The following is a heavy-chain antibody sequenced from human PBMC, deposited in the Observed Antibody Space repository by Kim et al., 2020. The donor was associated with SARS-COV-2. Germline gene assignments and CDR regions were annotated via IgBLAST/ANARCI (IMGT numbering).Heavy chain of an antibody. CDR1: GFTFSSYG. CDR3: ARDPLDSSGYYYSPHV. V-gene: IGHV3-33*05. J-gene: IGHJ4*02. D-gene: IGHD3-22*01. CDR2: ISYDGSNK. Sequence: GGSLRLSCAASGFTFSSYGMHLVRQAPGKGLEWVAVISYDGSNKYYADSVKGRFTISRDNSKNTLYLQMNSLRAEDTAVYYCARDPLDSSGYYYSPHVWGQGTLVTVSS.